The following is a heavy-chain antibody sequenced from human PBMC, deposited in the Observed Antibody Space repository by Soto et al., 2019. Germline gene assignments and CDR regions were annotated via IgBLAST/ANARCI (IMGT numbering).Heavy chain of an antibody. CDR2: ISYDGTNK. Sequence: PGGSLRLSCAASGFTFSSCGMHWVRQASGKGLEWVAVISYDGTNKYYADSVQGRFTISRDNSKNTLYLQMSSLGAEDTAVYYCAKHKEQWLPYFDSWGQGTLVTVSS. CDR3: AKHKEQWLPYFDS. CDR1: GFTFSSCG. J-gene: IGHJ4*02. V-gene: IGHV3-30*18. D-gene: IGHD6-19*01.